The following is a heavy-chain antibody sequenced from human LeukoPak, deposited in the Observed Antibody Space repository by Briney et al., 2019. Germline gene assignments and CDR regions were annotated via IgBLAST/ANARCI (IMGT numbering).Heavy chain of an antibody. Sequence: GGSLRLSCAASGFTFSSYEMNWVRQAPGKGLEWVAYISSSGSTIYYADSVKGRFTISRDNAKNSLYLQMNSLRAEDTAVYYCAELGITMIGGVWGKGTPVTISS. CDR3: AELGITMIGGV. CDR2: ISSSGSTI. CDR1: GFTFSSYE. V-gene: IGHV3-48*03. J-gene: IGHJ6*04. D-gene: IGHD3-10*02.